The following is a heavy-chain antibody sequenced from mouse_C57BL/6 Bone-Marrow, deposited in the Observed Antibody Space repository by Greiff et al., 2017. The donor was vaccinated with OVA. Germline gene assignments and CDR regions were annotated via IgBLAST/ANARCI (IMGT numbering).Heavy chain of an antibody. Sequence: EVKLVESGGGLVKPGGSLKLSCAASGFTFSDYGMHWVRQAPEKGLEWVAYISSGSSTIYYADTVKGRFTISRDNAKNTLCLQMTSLRSEDTAMYYCARGGWLLRGWYFDVWGTGTTVTVSS. CDR3: ARGGWLLRGWYFDV. CDR2: ISSGSSTI. V-gene: IGHV5-17*01. CDR1: GFTFSDYG. D-gene: IGHD2-3*01. J-gene: IGHJ1*03.